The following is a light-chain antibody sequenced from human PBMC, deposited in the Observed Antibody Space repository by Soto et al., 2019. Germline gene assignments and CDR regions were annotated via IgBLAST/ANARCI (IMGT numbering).Light chain of an antibody. CDR3: QPYGNLP. V-gene: IGKV1-33*01. CDR1: QDISNY. Sequence: DIQMTQSPSSLSASVGDRVTITCQASQDISNYLNWYQQKPGKAPKLLIYDASNLETGDPSRFSGSGSGTDFTFNMSDPQAEDIATYYCQPYGNLPFGGGTKVEIK. J-gene: IGKJ4*01. CDR2: DAS.